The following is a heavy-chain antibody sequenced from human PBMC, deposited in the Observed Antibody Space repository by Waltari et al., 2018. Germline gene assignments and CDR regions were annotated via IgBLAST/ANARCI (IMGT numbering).Heavy chain of an antibody. CDR1: GFTFSNTW. Sequence: EVQLVESGGGLVNPGGSLRLSCAASGFTFSNTWMEWVRQAPGKGLEWIARIKTQSDGGGATYYAAPVTGRFTVSRDDSKNMLYLQMSSLKTEDTAMYYCTTDQGDSYTFYSFDYWGQGTLVTVSS. CDR2: IKTQSDGGGAT. CDR3: TTDQGDSYTFYSFDY. J-gene: IGHJ4*02. D-gene: IGHD3-16*02. V-gene: IGHV3-15*01.